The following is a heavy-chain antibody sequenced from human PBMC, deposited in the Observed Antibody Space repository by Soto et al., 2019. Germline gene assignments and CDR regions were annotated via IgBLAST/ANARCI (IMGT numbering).Heavy chain of an antibody. V-gene: IGHV1-18*01. D-gene: IGHD3-9*01. CDR2: ISAYNVNT. J-gene: IGHJ3*01. CDR1: GYTFTSYG. CDR3: ARGGRVNNGDAFAV. Sequence: QVQLVQSGAEVKKPGASVKVSCKASGYTFTSYGINWVRQAPGQGLEWMGWISAYNVNTNSAQNLQGRVTMTTDTXXRTPYLELRSLTSDDTAVYYCARGGRVNNGDAFAVWGQGTMVTVSS.